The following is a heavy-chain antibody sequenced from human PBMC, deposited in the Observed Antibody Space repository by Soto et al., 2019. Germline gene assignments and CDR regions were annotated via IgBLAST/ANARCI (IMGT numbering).Heavy chain of an antibody. Sequence: PSETLSLTCTVSGGSISNYYWNWIRQSPGKGLEWIGYIYSSGSTHYNPSLQNRVTISIDTSKNQVSLKVNSVTAADTAVYYCARDHPHSYGVYYFDYWG. CDR1: GGSISNYY. V-gene: IGHV4-59*01. J-gene: IGHJ4*01. D-gene: IGHD5-18*01. CDR2: IYSSGST. CDR3: ARDHPHSYGVYYFDY.